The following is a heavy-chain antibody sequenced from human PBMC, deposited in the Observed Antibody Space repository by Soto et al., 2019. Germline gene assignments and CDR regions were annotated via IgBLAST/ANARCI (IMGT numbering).Heavy chain of an antibody. CDR2: VYYSGST. V-gene: IGHV4-59*01. D-gene: IGHD2-2*01. Sequence: PSETLSLTCTVAGGSIKDYYWSWIRQPPGKGLEWIGHVYYSGSTHYNPSLKSRVTISVDTSKNQFSLKLSSVTAADTAVYYCARAVVVPAAMDNWFDPWGQGTLVTVSS. CDR1: GGSIKDYY. CDR3: ARAVVVPAAMDNWFDP. J-gene: IGHJ5*02.